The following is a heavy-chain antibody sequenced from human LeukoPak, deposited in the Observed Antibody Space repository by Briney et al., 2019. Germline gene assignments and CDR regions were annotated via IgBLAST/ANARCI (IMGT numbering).Heavy chain of an antibody. CDR3: ASRATLHFPYCLDY. D-gene: IGHD3-3*02. V-gene: IGHV3-7*05. CDR2: INQDGSEK. CDR1: GLTFSSDW. Sequence: GGSVRLSCAASGLTFSSDWMSSVRQPPGKGLEWVANINQDGSEKYYVYSVKGGFTISRDNAKNSLYLQMNSLRAEDTAVYYCASRATLHFPYCLDYWGQGTLVTVSS. J-gene: IGHJ4*02.